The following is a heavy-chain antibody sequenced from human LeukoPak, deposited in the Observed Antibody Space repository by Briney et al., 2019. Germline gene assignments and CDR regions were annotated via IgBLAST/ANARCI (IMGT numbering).Heavy chain of an antibody. D-gene: IGHD6-19*01. CDR1: GFTFSKYW. CDR2: INTDGTVT. CDR3: ATKQWLAPPPDS. J-gene: IGHJ4*02. Sequence: PGGSLRLSCAASGFTFSKYWMLWVRQAPGKGLESVSGINTDGTVTTYADPVKGRFTVSRDNADNTMFLQMNSVRDEDTAVYYCATKQWLAPPPDSWGQGTPVTVSS. V-gene: IGHV3-74*01.